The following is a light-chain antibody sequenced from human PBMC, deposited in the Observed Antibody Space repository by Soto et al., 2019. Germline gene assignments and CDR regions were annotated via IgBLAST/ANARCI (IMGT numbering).Light chain of an antibody. CDR2: TTN. CDR1: SSNIGTSS. J-gene: IGLJ1*01. CDR3: AAWEDRLNGLV. V-gene: IGLV1-44*01. Sequence: QSVLTQPHSASGTPGQRVTISCSGSSSNIGTSSVHWFQQRPGTAPKLLISTTNQRPSGVPERFSGSKSGTSASLAISGLQSEDEVDSYCAAWEDRLNGLVFGTGTKVTVL.